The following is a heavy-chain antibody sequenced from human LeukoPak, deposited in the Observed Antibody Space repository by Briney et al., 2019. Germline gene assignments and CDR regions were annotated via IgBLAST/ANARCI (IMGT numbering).Heavy chain of an antibody. V-gene: IGHV1-69*05. CDR3: ARESVQLDTKGAFDI. CDR1: GGTFSSYA. D-gene: IGHD1-1*01. J-gene: IGHJ3*02. CDR2: IIPIFGTA. Sequence: VASVKVSCKASGGTFSSYAISWVRQAPGQGLEWMGGIIPIFGTANYAQKFQGRVTITTDEFTSTAYMELSSLRSEDTAVYYCARESVQLDTKGAFDIWGQGTMVTVSS.